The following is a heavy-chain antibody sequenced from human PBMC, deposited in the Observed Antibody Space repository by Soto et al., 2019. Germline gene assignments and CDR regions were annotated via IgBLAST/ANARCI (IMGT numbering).Heavy chain of an antibody. CDR1: GFTFSSYW. CDR2: INSDGSST. D-gene: IGHD2-2*01. J-gene: IGHJ6*03. Sequence: GGSLRLSCAASGFTFSSYWMHWVRQAPGKGLVWVSRINSDGSSTSYADSVKGRFTISRDNAKNTLYLQMNSLRAEETAVYYCARDPIYCSSTSCYWASYMDVWGKGTTVTVSS. CDR3: ARDPIYCSSTSCYWASYMDV. V-gene: IGHV3-74*01.